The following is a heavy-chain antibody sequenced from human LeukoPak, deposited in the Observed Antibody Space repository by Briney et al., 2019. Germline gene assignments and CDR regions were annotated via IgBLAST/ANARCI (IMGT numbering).Heavy chain of an antibody. CDR2: IHSGGST. D-gene: IGHD3-16*01. CDR3: AGGQTPIMNY. Sequence: GGSLRLSCVASGFTVRSSYMSWVRQAPGKGLEWVSIIHSGGSTYYADSVKGRFTISRDNSKNTLYLLMNSLRAEDTAVYFCAGGQTPIMNYWGQGTLVTVSS. V-gene: IGHV3-66*01. J-gene: IGHJ4*02. CDR1: GFTVRSSY.